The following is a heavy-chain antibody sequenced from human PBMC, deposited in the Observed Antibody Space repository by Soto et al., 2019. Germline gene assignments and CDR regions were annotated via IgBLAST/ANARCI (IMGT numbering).Heavy chain of an antibody. CDR1: GDSVSSNSAA. D-gene: IGHD1-7*01. CDR2: TYYRAKWYN. CDR3: ARVFGTIYYYGMDV. Sequence: PSQTLSLTCAISGDSVSSNSAAWNWIRQSPSRGLEWLGRTYYRAKWYNDYAVSVRSRITINPDTSKNQFSLQLNSVTPEDTAVYYCARVFGTIYYYGMDVWGQGTTVTVSS. V-gene: IGHV6-1*01. J-gene: IGHJ6*02.